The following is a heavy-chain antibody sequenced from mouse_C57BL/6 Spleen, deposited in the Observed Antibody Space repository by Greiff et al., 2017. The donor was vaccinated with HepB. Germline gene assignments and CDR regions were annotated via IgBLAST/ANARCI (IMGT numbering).Heavy chain of an antibody. Sequence: QVQLKQSGPELVKPGASVKISCKASGYAFSSSWMNWVKQRPGKGLEWIGRIYPGDGDTNYNGKFKGKATLTADKSSSTAYMQLSSLTSEDSAVYFCAPTAQATAMDYWGQGTSVTVSS. CDR3: APTAQATAMDY. CDR1: GYAFSSSW. D-gene: IGHD3-2*02. J-gene: IGHJ4*01. CDR2: IYPGDGDT. V-gene: IGHV1-82*01.